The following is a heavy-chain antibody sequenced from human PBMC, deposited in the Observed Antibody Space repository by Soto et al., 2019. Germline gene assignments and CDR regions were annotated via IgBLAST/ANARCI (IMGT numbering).Heavy chain of an antibody. CDR2: INPDGGAT. V-gene: IGHV1-2*02. Sequence: ASVKVSCKTSGYTFIDYCIHWVRQAPGQGLEWMGWINPDGGATYYAPNFHGRVTMTRDTSISTAYMELSMLRSDDAAVYYCARDHSAMTSGRAGRDWFAPGAREPWSPSPQ. CDR1: GYTFIDYC. J-gene: IGHJ5*02. CDR3: ARDHSAMTSGRAGRDWFAP. D-gene: IGHD3-10*01.